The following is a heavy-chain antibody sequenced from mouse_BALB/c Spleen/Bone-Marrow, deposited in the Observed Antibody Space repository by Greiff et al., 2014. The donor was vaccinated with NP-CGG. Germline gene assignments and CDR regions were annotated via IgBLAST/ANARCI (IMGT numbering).Heavy chain of an antibody. D-gene: IGHD4-1*01. V-gene: IGHV1-55*01. J-gene: IGHJ3*01. Sequence: QVQLQQSGAELVKPGTSVRLSCKASGYNFTSYWINWVKLRPGQGLEWIGDIYPGSGGNHKNEKFKTKATLTVDTSSSTAYMQLTSLASEDSALYYCARDGNWPVADWGQGTLVTV. CDR3: ARDGNWPVAD. CDR1: GYNFTSYW. CDR2: IYPGSGGN.